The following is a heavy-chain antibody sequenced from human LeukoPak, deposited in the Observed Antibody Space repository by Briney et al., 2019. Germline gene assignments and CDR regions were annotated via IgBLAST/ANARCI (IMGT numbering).Heavy chain of an antibody. J-gene: IGHJ5*02. CDR1: GDSLSSNSAA. Sequence: SQTLSLTCAISGDSLSSNSAAWHWIRQSPSRGLEWLGRTYYRSKWYNDYAVSVKSRITINPDTSKNQFSLQLSSVTAADTAVYYCARHPLGVTTLWDWFDPWGQGTLVTVSS. CDR2: TYYRSKWYN. D-gene: IGHD4-11*01. CDR3: ARHPLGVTTLWDWFDP. V-gene: IGHV6-1*01.